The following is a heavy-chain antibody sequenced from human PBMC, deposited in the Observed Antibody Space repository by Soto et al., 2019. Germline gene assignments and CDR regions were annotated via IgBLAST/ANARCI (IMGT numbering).Heavy chain of an antibody. CDR1: GYTFTSYG. D-gene: IGHD3-10*01. V-gene: IGHV1-18*01. CDR3: ARDLGRFRGVIIMAP. J-gene: IGHJ5*02. CDR2: ISAYNGNT. Sequence: ASVKVSCKASGYTFTSYGISWVRQAPGQGLEWMGWISAYNGNTNYAQKLQGRVTMTTDTSTSTAYMELRSLRSDDTAVYYCARDLGRFRGVIIMAPWGQGTLVTVSS.